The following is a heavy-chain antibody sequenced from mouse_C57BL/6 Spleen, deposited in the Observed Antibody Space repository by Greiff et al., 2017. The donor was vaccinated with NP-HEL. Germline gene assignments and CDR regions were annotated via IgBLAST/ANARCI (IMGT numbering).Heavy chain of an antibody. Sequence: EVHLVESGGGLVQPGGSLKLSCAASGFTFSDYYMYWVRQTPEKRLEWVAYISNGGGSTYYPDTVKGRFTISRDNAKNTLYLQMSRLKSEDTAMYYCARSYYGSSYYAMDYWGQGTSVTVSS. V-gene: IGHV5-12*01. CDR3: ARSYYGSSYYAMDY. CDR1: GFTFSDYY. D-gene: IGHD1-1*01. CDR2: ISNGGGST. J-gene: IGHJ4*01.